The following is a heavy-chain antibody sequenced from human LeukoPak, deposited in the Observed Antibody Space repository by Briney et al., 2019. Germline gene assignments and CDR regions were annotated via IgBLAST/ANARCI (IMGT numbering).Heavy chain of an antibody. CDR3: ARVESQYYYDSSGYLDI. D-gene: IGHD3-22*01. Sequence: SGTLSLTCAVSGGSISRSNWWSWVRQPPGKGLEWIGEIYHSGSTNYNPSLKSRVTISVDTSKNQFSLKLSSVTAADTAVYYCARVESQYYYDSSGYLDIWGQGTMVTVSS. CDR1: GGSISRSNW. J-gene: IGHJ3*02. CDR2: IYHSGST. V-gene: IGHV4-4*02.